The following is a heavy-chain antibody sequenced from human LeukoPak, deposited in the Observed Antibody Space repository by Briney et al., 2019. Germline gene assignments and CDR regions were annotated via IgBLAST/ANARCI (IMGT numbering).Heavy chain of an antibody. CDR1: GGSISNYY. CDR2: IYHSGST. Sequence: SETLSLTCIVSGGSISNYYWSWIWQPPGKGLEWIGHIYHSGSTNYNPSLKSRVTISVDRSKNQFSLKLSSVTAADTAVYYCARVRGSFHQHFDYWGQGTLVTVSS. D-gene: IGHD1-26*01. J-gene: IGHJ4*02. CDR3: ARVRGSFHQHFDY. V-gene: IGHV4-59*01.